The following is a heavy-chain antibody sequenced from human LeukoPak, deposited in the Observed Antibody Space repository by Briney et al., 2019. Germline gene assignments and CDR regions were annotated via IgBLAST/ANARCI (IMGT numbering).Heavy chain of an antibody. CDR2: IYTSGST. V-gene: IGHV4-4*07. J-gene: IGHJ6*03. CDR3: ARAGTPVVPAATYYYYYMDV. D-gene: IGHD2-2*01. Sequence: SETLSLTCTVSGGSISSYYWSWLRQPAGKGLEWIGRIYTSGSTNYNPSLKSRVTMSVDTSKNQFSLKLSSVTAADTAVYYCARAGTPVVPAATYYYYYMDVWGKGTTVTISS. CDR1: GGSISSYY.